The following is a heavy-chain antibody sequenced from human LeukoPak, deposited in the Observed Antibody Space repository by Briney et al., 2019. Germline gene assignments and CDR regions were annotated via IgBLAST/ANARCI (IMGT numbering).Heavy chain of an antibody. D-gene: IGHD5-24*01. V-gene: IGHV4-34*01. J-gene: IGHJ3*02. CDR1: GGSFSGYY. CDR3: ARESWGRDGYNVGDNAFDI. CDR2: INHSGST. Sequence: SETLSLTCAVYGGSFSGYYWSWIRQPPGKGLEWIGEINHSGSTNYNPSLKSRVTISVDTSKNQFSLKLSSVTAADTAVYYCARESWGRDGYNVGDNAFDIWGQGTMVTVSS.